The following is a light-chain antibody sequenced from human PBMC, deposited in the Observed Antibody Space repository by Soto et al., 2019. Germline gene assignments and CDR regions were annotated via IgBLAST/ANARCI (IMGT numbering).Light chain of an antibody. Sequence: QSALTQPASLSGSPGQSITISCTGTSSDVGGYNYVSWYQQHPGKAPKLMIYDGSNRPSGVSNRFAGSKAGNTASLTISGLQAEDEADYYCSSYTSSSTRVFGGGTKLTVL. CDR1: SSDVGGYNY. V-gene: IGLV2-14*01. CDR2: DGS. CDR3: SSYTSSSTRV. J-gene: IGLJ2*01.